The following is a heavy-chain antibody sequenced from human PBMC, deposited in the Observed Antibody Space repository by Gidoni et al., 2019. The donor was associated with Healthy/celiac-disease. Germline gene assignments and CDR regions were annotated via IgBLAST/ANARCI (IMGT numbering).Heavy chain of an antibody. J-gene: IGHJ4*02. CDR2: ISAYNGNT. CDR3: AREGGYILTGYYVDY. V-gene: IGHV1-18*01. Sequence: QVQLVQSGAEVKKPAASVTVSFKASGSTFTSYGISWVRQAPGQGLEWMGWISAYNGNTNYAQKLQGRVTMTTDTSTSTAYMELRSLRSDDTAVYYCAREGGYILTGYYVDYWGQGTLVTVSS. D-gene: IGHD3-9*01. CDR1: GSTFTSYG.